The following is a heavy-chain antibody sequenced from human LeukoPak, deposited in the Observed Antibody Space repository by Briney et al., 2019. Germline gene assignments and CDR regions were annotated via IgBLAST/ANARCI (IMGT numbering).Heavy chain of an antibody. D-gene: IGHD3-3*01. CDR2: IYHSGST. Sequence: SQTLSLTCTVSGGSISSGGYYWSWIRQPPGKGLEWIGYIYHSGSTYYNPSLKSRVTISVDRSKNQFSLKLSSVTAADTAVYYCARDWRDAFDIWGQGTMVTVSS. CDR1: GGSISSGGYY. V-gene: IGHV4-30-2*01. CDR3: ARDWRDAFDI. J-gene: IGHJ3*02.